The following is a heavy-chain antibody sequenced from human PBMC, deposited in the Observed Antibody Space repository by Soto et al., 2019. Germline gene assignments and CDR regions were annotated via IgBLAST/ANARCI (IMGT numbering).Heavy chain of an antibody. Sequence: SETLSLTCVVYGGTFTGYYWSWIRQPPGKGLEWIGEINHRGSTNYTPSLKSRVTISLDTSNNRFSLKLSSVTAADTAVYYCARVPDYWGQGILVTVSS. J-gene: IGHJ4*02. D-gene: IGHD2-2*01. CDR1: GGTFTGYY. V-gene: IGHV4-34*01. CDR3: ARVPDY. CDR2: INHRGST.